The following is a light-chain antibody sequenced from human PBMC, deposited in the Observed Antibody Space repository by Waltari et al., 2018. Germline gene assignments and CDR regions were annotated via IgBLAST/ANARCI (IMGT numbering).Light chain of an antibody. Sequence: EIMLTQSPGTLSLSPGERATLPCRASQSISKYLAWYQQKPGQATRLLIYDAASRATGIPDRFGGSGSGTDFSLTISRLEPEDSAVYYCQKYGTLPATFGQGTKVEIK. CDR2: DAA. CDR1: QSISKY. J-gene: IGKJ1*01. V-gene: IGKV3-20*01. CDR3: QKYGTLPAT.